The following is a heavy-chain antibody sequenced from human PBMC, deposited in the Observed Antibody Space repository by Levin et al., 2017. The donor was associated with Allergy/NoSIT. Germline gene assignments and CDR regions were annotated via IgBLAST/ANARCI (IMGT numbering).Heavy chain of an antibody. V-gene: IGHV3-23*01. Sequence: LSLTCAASGFTFSSYAMSWVRQAPGKGLEWVSAISGSGGSTYYADSVKGRFTISRDNSKNTLYLQMNSLRAEDTAVYYCAKPSKEGYFDYWGQGTLVTVSS. CDR2: ISGSGGST. CDR3: AKPSKEGYFDY. J-gene: IGHJ4*02. CDR1: GFTFSSYA.